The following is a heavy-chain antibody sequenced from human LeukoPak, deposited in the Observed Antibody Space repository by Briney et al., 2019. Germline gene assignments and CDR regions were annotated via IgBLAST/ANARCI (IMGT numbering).Heavy chain of an antibody. D-gene: IGHD6-13*01. V-gene: IGHV3-23*01. CDR2: ISSSYGST. J-gene: IGHJ4*02. CDR3: AKVYSSSWYVADYFDY. CDR1: GFTFSSYA. Sequence: GGSLRLSCAASGFTFSSYAMSWVRQAPGKGLEWVSAISSSYGSTYYADSVKGRFTISRDNSKNTLYLQMNSLRAEDTAVYYCAKVYSSSWYVADYFDYWGQGTLVTVSS.